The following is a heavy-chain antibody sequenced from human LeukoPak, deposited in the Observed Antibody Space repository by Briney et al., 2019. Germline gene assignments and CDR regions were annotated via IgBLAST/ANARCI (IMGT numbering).Heavy chain of an antibody. CDR2: IKQDGSEK. J-gene: IGHJ4*02. Sequence: GGSLRLSCAASGFTFSSYWMNWVRQAPGKGLEWVAKIKQDGSEKNYVDSVKGRFTISRDNAKNSLYLQMNSLRAEDTAVYYCASEQWLRYWGQGTLVTVSS. CDR3: ASEQWLRY. V-gene: IGHV3-7*01. D-gene: IGHD6-19*01. CDR1: GFTFSSYW.